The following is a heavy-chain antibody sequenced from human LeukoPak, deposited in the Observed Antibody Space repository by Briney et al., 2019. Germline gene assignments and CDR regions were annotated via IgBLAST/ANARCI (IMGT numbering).Heavy chain of an antibody. V-gene: IGHV1-8*01. CDR1: GYTFTSYD. D-gene: IGHD3-10*01. CDR2: MNPNSGNT. CDR3: ARGPRIITMVRGVGWFDP. J-gene: IGHJ5*02. Sequence: ASVKVSCKASGYTFTSYDINRVRQATGQGLEWMGWMNPNSGNTGYAQKFQGRVTMTRNTSISTAYMELSSLRSEDTAVYYCARGPRIITMVRGVGWFDPWGQGTLVTVSS.